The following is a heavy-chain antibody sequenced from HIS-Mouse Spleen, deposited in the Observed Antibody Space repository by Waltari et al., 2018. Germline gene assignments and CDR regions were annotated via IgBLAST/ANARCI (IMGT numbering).Heavy chain of an antibody. CDR1: GGSFSGSY. CDR3: ARVRTGDPSYWYFDL. Sequence: QVQLQQWGAGLLKPSATLSLTCAVYGGSFSGSYWSWIRQPPGKGLEWIGEINHSGSTNYNPSLKSRVTISVDTSKNQFSLKLSSVTAADTAVYYCARVRTGDPSYWYFDLWGRGTLVTVSS. CDR2: INHSGST. J-gene: IGHJ2*01. D-gene: IGHD7-27*01. V-gene: IGHV4-34*01.